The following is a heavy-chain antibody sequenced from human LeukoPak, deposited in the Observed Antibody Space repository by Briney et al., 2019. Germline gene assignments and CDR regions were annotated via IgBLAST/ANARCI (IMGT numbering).Heavy chain of an antibody. CDR2: IYVTGN. D-gene: IGHD3-16*02. CDR3: ARHIGGGIEDMDV. J-gene: IGHJ6*03. CDR1: GGSIGTYY. V-gene: IGHV4-59*08. Sequence: PSETLSLTCTVSGGSIGTYYWSWVRQSPGEGLEWIGYIYVTGNRYNPYLQSRVTISVDTSRNQFFLKMRSVTAADTAVYYCARHIGGGIEDMDVWGKGTKVTVSS.